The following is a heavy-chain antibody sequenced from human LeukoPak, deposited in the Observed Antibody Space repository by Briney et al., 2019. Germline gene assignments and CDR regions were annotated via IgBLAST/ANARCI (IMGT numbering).Heavy chain of an antibody. CDR3: VKPNYYDSSGYFYFFDY. V-gene: IGHV3-64D*09. CDR1: GFTFSSYA. D-gene: IGHD3-22*01. CDR2: ISSNGGST. J-gene: IGHJ4*02. Sequence: PGGSLRLSCSASGFTFSSYAMYWVRQAPGKGLEYVSAISSNGGSTYYADSVKGRFTISRDNSKNTLYLQMSSLRAEDTAVYYCVKPNYYDSSGYFYFFDYWGQGTLVIVSS.